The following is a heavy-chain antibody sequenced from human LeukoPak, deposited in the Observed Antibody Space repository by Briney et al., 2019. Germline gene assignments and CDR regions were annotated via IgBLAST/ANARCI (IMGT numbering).Heavy chain of an antibody. D-gene: IGHD2-15*01. V-gene: IGHV3-23*01. CDR1: GFTFSSYA. Sequence: GGSLRLSCAASGFTFSSYAMSWVRQAPGKGLEWVSAISSDRRSTYYADSVKGRFTISRDNSKNTLYLQMNSLRAEDTAVYYCARAHRYCSGGSCYFSMDVWGQGTTVTVSS. CDR2: ISSDRRST. J-gene: IGHJ6*02. CDR3: ARAHRYCSGGSCYFSMDV.